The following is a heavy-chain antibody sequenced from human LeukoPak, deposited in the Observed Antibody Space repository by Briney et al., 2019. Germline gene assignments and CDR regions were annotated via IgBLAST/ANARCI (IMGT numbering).Heavy chain of an antibody. V-gene: IGHV3-74*01. CDR3: ATFTRPFDY. CDR1: GISFSSYW. J-gene: IGHJ4*02. D-gene: IGHD3-3*02. Sequence: GGSLRLSCAASGISFSSYWMHWVRQAPGKGLVWVSRINSDGSSTSYADSVKGRFTISRDNAKNTLYLQMNGLRAEDTAVYYCATFTRPFDYWGQGTLVTVSS. CDR2: INSDGSST.